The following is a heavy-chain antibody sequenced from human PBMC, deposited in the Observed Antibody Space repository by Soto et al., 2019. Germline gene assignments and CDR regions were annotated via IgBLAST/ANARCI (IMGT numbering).Heavy chain of an antibody. D-gene: IGHD2-2*01. CDR3: ARDRRGSSSYYYDF. CDR2: IYYSGGT. V-gene: IGHV4-31*02. Sequence: WTWIRQQPGKGLEWIGYIYYSGGTYSNPSLKSRITMSLDTSKNQFSLNLNSVTAADTGVYYCARDRRGSSSYYYDFWGQGTLVTVSS. J-gene: IGHJ4*02.